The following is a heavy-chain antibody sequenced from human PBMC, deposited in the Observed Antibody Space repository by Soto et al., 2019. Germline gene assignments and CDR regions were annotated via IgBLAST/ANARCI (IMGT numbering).Heavy chain of an antibody. CDR3: ARGGSHYEGRGYYQGHA. D-gene: IGHD3-22*01. Sequence: QVQLVQSGAEVKKPGSSVKVSCKSSGGTFSNYGFSWVRQAPGQGLECMGVIVPIFGAEHPQKFQGRVTITADESKNTVHMEMRSLGSEDRAVYYCARGGSHYEGRGYYQGHAWGQGTTVTV. CDR1: GGTFSNYG. J-gene: IGHJ6*02. CDR2: IVPIFGA. V-gene: IGHV1-69*12.